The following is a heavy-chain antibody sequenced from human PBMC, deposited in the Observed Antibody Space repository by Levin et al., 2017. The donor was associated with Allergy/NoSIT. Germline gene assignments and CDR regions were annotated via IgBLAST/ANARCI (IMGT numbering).Heavy chain of an antibody. CDR2: ISGSGGST. CDR1: GFTFSSYA. V-gene: IGHV3-23*01. J-gene: IGHJ4*02. D-gene: IGHD6-19*01. CDR3: AKDILLGTSGWYVDVDY. Sequence: GASVKVSCAASGFTFSSYAMSWVRQAPGKGLEWVSAISGSGGSTYYADSVKGRFTISRDNSKNTLYLQMNSLRAEDTAVYYCAKDILLGTSGWYVDVDYWGQGTLVTVSS.